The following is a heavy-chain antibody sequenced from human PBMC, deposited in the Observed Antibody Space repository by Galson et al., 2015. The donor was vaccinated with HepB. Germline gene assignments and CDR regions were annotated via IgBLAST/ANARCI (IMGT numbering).Heavy chain of an antibody. J-gene: IGHJ1*01. D-gene: IGHD1-1*01. V-gene: IGHV3-7*01. CDR1: GFTFSNYW. CDR2: IKEDGHET. CDR3: ATAGRLCFGTNCYGAYFQH. Sequence: SLRLSCAASGFTFSNYWMTWVRQAPGKGLEWVAHIKEDGHETHYVDSVRGRFTISRDNAKNSLYLHMDSLRAEDTAVYYCATAGRLCFGTNCYGAYFQHWGQGTLVSVSS.